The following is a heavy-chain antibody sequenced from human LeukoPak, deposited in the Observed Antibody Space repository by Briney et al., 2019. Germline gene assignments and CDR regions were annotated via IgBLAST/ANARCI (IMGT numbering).Heavy chain of an antibody. CDR2: IWFDGSEK. CDR3: ATDYGGNSGTDY. D-gene: IGHD4-23*01. V-gene: IGHV3-30*02. CDR1: GFIFSSYG. Sequence: GGSLRLSCAASGFIFSSYGMHWVRQAPGKGLEWVAAIWFDGSEKYYADSVKGRFTISRDNSKNTLYLQMNSLRLEDTAIYYCATDYGGNSGTDYWGQGTLVTVSS. J-gene: IGHJ4*02.